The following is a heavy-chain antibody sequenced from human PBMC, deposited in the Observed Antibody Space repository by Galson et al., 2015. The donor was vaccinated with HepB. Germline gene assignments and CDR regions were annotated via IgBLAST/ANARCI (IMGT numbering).Heavy chain of an antibody. D-gene: IGHD3-10*01. CDR3: ARVCSCSLTSLELPTYYYYYMDV. CDR2: ISAYNGNT. J-gene: IGHJ6*03. V-gene: IGHV1-18*01. CDR1: GYTFTSYG. Sequence: SVKVSCKASGYTFTSYGISWVRQAPGQGLEWMGWISAYNGNTNYAQKLQGRVTMTTDTSTSTAYMELRSLRSDDTAVYYCARVCSCSLTSLELPTYYYYYMDVWGKGTTVTVSS.